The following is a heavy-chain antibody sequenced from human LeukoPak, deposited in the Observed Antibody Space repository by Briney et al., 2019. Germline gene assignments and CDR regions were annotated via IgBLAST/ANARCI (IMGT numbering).Heavy chain of an antibody. CDR3: AKGSEQQLVPDY. CDR2: ISWDGGST. Sequence: GGSLRLSCAASGFTFSSYTMHWVRQAPGKGLEWVSLISWDGGSTYYADSVKGRFTISRDNSKNSLYLQMNSLRTEDTALYYCAKGSEQQLVPDYWGQGTLVTVSS. J-gene: IGHJ4*02. D-gene: IGHD6-13*01. V-gene: IGHV3-43*01. CDR1: GFTFSSYT.